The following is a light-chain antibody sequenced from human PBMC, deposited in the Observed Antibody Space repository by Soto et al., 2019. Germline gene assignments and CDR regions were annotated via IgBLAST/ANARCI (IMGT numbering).Light chain of an antibody. CDR3: QHYDTYPYT. CDR2: KAS. V-gene: IGKV1-5*03. Sequence: DIQMTQFPSTLSASVGDRVTITCRASQSISSWLAWYQQKPGKAPKLLIYKASSLESGVPSTFSGSGSGTEFTLTISGLQPDDLATYCCQHYDTYPYTFGQGTKLEIK. J-gene: IGKJ2*01. CDR1: QSISSW.